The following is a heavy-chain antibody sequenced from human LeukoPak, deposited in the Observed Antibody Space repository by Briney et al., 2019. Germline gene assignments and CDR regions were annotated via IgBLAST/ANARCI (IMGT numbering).Heavy chain of an antibody. CDR2: FSGCGGST. Sequence: GGALRLSCGASVYTFSSYAVSWVRRAPGKGLEWVSPFSGCGGSTYYVQGEKGRFTISRDNSKITLYLQMNSRRAEDTAVYSCATTTVTTRDFDYWGQGTLVTVSS. CDR3: ATTTVTTRDFDY. CDR1: VYTFSSYA. J-gene: IGHJ4*02. V-gene: IGHV3-23*01. D-gene: IGHD4-11*01.